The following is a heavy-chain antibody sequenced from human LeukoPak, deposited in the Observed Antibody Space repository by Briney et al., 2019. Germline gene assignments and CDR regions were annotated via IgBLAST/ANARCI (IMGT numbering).Heavy chain of an antibody. CDR3: AKSGGLNYYDSSGYWSFGFDI. CDR2: ISGSGDSP. J-gene: IGHJ3*02. CDR1: RFTFSSYA. D-gene: IGHD3-22*01. V-gene: IGHV3-23*01. Sequence: PGGSLRLSCAASRFTFSSYAMHWVRQAPGKGLEWVSGISGSGDSPYYADSVRGRFTISRDNSKNTLYVQMNSLRAEETAVYYCAKSGGLNYYDSSGYWSFGFDIWGQGTMVTVS.